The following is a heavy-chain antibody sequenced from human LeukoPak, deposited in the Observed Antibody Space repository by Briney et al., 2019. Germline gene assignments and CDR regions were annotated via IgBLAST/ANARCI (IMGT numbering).Heavy chain of an antibody. V-gene: IGHV4-61*01. CDR1: GDSLTSGSYY. D-gene: IGHD6-13*01. J-gene: IGHJ3*02. CDR2: AYYSGST. Sequence: PSETLSLTCTVSGDSLTSGSYYWSWIQQPPGRGLEWIGYAYYSGSTNYNPSLKSRVTMSVDTSKNQFSLMLISVTAADTAVYYCARGYSSSWYPSAFDIWGQGTMVTVSS. CDR3: ARGYSSSWYPSAFDI.